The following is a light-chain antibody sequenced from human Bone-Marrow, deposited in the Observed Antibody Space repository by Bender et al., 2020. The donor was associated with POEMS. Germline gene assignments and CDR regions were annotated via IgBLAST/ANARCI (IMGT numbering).Light chain of an antibody. CDR3: QSYDISLSGWV. V-gene: IGLV1-40*01. Sequence: QSVLTQPPSVSGAPGQTVTISCTGTSSNMGAGYGVNWYQQLPGTAPKLLIYNNENRPSGVPDRISGSKSGTSASLAITGLQAEDEADYYCQSYDISLSGWVFGGGIKLTAL. CDR1: SSNMGAGYG. J-gene: IGLJ3*02. CDR2: NNE.